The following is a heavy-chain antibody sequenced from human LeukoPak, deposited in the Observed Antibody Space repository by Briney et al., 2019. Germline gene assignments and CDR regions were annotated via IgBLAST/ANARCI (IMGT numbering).Heavy chain of an antibody. CDR3: ATHPLLDY. D-gene: IGHD3-16*02. CDR1: GGSINTNPNY. CDR2: FYYRGST. Sequence: SETLSLTCTVSGGSINTNPNYWGWIRQPPGKGLEWIGCFYYRGSTYYNPALKSRVTVSGDSSQNQFSLRLTSVTAADTAVYYCATHPLLDYWGQGSLVTVSS. J-gene: IGHJ4*02. V-gene: IGHV4-39*01.